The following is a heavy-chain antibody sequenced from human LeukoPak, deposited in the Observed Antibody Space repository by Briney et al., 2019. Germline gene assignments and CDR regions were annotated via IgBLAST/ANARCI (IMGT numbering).Heavy chain of an antibody. D-gene: IGHD3-22*01. Sequence: SVKVSCKASGGTFSSYAISWVRQAPGQGLEWMGRIIPIFGTANYAQKFQGRVTITTDESTSTAYMELSSLRSEDAAVYYCARRLNYYDSSGYPSSSDYWGQGTLVTVSS. CDR1: GGTFSSYA. J-gene: IGHJ4*02. V-gene: IGHV1-69*05. CDR3: ARRLNYYDSSGYPSSSDY. CDR2: IIPIFGTA.